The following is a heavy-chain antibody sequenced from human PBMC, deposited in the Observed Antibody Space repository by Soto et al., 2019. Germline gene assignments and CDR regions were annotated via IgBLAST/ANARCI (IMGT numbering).Heavy chain of an antibody. V-gene: IGHV4-30-4*01. CDR1: GGSISSGDYY. CDR2: IYYSGST. J-gene: IGHJ3*02. Sequence: SETLSLTCTVSGGSISSGDYYWSWIRQPPGKGLEWIGYIYYSGSTYYNPSLKSRVTISVDTSKNQFSLKLSSVTAADTAVYYSARDPNWKEHAFDIPGQGTTVTVS. D-gene: IGHD1-1*01. CDR3: ARDPNWKEHAFDI.